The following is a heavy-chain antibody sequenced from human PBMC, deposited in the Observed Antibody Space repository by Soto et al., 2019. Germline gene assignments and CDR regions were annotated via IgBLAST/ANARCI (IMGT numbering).Heavy chain of an antibody. CDR2: ISGSGDRT. CDR1: VFTFSNYA. Sequence: GGSLRLSCEASVFTFSNYAMSWLRQPPGKGLEWVSAISGSGDRTYYTDSVKGRFTISRDNSKNTLYLQMNSLRAEDSAVYYCVRERSGHSYADSWGQGTLVTVSS. CDR3: VRERSGHSYADS. V-gene: IGHV3-23*01. D-gene: IGHD5-18*01. J-gene: IGHJ4*02.